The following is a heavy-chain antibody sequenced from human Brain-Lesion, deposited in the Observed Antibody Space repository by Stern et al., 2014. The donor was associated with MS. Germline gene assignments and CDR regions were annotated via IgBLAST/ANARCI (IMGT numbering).Heavy chain of an antibody. Sequence: QVQLQESGPGLVKPSQTLSLTCTVSGGSISSGNYYWSWIRQPAGEGLEWIGRIYSSGSTQYNPPLQSRVTISADTSTNQFSLRLSSGTAADTAVYYCARGNYDVLTDNGGHGFDIWGQGTMVTVSS. D-gene: IGHD3-9*01. CDR2: IYSSGST. J-gene: IGHJ3*02. V-gene: IGHV4-61*02. CDR1: GGSISSGNYY. CDR3: ARGNYDVLTDNGGHGFDI.